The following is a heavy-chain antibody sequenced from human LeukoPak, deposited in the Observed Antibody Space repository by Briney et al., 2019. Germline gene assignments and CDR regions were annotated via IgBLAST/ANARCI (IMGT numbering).Heavy chain of an antibody. CDR1: GGTFSSYA. CDR3: ARNNGVLWFGEGIWFDP. J-gene: IGHJ5*02. D-gene: IGHD3-10*01. CDR2: IIPIFGTA. V-gene: IGHV1-69*06. Sequence: GASVKVSCKASGGTFSSYAISWVRQAPGQGLEWMGGIIPIFGTANYAQKFQGRVTITADKSTSTAYMELRSLRSDDTAVYYCARNNGVLWFGEGIWFDPWGQGTLVTVSS.